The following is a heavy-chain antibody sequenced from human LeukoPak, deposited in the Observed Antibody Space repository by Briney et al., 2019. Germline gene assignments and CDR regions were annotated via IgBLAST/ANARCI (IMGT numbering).Heavy chain of an antibody. D-gene: IGHD5-12*01. J-gene: IGHJ6*03. Sequence: SETLSLTCTVSGGSISSSSYYWGWIRQPPGKGLEWIGSIYYSGSTYYNPSLKSRVTISVDTSKNQFSLKLSSVTAADTAVYYCARLGGYEPYYYMDVWGKGTTVTISS. CDR1: GGSISSSSYY. V-gene: IGHV4-39*01. CDR3: ARLGGYEPYYYMDV. CDR2: IYYSGST.